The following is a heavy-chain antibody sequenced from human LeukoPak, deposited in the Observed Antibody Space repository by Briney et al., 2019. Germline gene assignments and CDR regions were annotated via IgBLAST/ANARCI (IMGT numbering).Heavy chain of an antibody. CDR2: VYYSGST. CDR3: ARHVANSRTYQKFYFDY. D-gene: IGHD1-26*01. Sequence: SSGTLSLTCTVSGGSVSSSSYYWGCIRQPPGKGLEWIGSVYYSGSTHYNPSLKSRVTLSVDTSNNQFSLKLSSVTAADTAVYYCARHVANSRTYQKFYFDYWGQGPLVTVSS. CDR1: GGSVSSSSYY. J-gene: IGHJ4*02. V-gene: IGHV4-39*01.